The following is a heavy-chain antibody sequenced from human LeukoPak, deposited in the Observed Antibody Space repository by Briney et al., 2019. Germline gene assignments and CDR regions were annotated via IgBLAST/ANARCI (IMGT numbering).Heavy chain of an antibody. V-gene: IGHV3-23*01. Sequence: PGGSLRLSCAASGFTFSSYAMNWVRQAPGKGLEWVSAISGSGGSTYYADSVKGRFTISRDNSKNTLYLQMNSLRAEDTAVYYCAKAHRGSYYSGINWGQGTLVTVSS. CDR3: AKAHRGSYYSGIN. CDR2: ISGSGGST. D-gene: IGHD1-26*01. J-gene: IGHJ4*02. CDR1: GFTFSSYA.